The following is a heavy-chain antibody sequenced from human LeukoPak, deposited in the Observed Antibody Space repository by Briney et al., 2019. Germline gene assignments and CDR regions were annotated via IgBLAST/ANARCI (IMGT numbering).Heavy chain of an antibody. J-gene: IGHJ4*02. CDR2: TDTSGNYI. Sequence: GGSLRLSCEASGFTSSNYGMNWVRQAPGKGLEWVSFTDTSGNYIYYGDSVKGRFTISRDNARNLLFLQMNGLRAEDTAVYYCTRQGKEVTNDYWGQGTLVTVSS. V-gene: IGHV3-21*06. CDR3: TRQGKEVTNDY. CDR1: GFTSSNYG. D-gene: IGHD4-17*01.